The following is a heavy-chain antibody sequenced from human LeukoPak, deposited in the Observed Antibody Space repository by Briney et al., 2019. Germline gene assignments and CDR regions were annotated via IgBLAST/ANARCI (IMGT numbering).Heavy chain of an antibody. Sequence: PGGSLRLSCAASGFTVSTNYMGWVRQAPGKGLEWVSVIYSGGSTYYADSVKGRFTISRDNSKNTLYLQMNSLRAEDTAVYYCARGGHYDSSGYTVFYWGQGTLVTVSS. CDR3: ARGGHYDSSGYTVFY. J-gene: IGHJ4*02. D-gene: IGHD3-22*01. CDR1: GFTVSTNY. CDR2: IYSGGST. V-gene: IGHV3-53*01.